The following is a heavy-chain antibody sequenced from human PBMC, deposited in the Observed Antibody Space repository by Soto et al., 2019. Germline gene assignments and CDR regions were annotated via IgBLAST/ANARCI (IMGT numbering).Heavy chain of an antibody. Sequence: GGSLRLSCAASGFTFSSYAISWVRQAPGKGLEWVSVINGRGGSTYYADSVKGRFTISRDNSKNTLYLQMSSLRAEDTAVYYCAKDENYYDSSGYFDYLGQGTLVTVSS. D-gene: IGHD3-22*01. V-gene: IGHV3-23*01. J-gene: IGHJ4*02. CDR3: AKDENYYDSSGYFDY. CDR2: INGRGGST. CDR1: GFTFSSYA.